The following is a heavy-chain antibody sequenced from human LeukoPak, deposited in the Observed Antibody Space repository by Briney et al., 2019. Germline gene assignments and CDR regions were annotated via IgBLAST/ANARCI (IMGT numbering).Heavy chain of an antibody. J-gene: IGHJ4*02. D-gene: IGHD3-3*01. Sequence: PSETLSLTCTVSGYSISSGYYWGWIRQPPGKGLEWIGSIYHSGSTYYNPSLKSRVTISVDTSKNQFSLKLSSVTAADTAVYYCARDHQYYDFWSGYYTNYFDYWGQGALVTVSS. V-gene: IGHV4-38-2*02. CDR3: ARDHQYYDFWSGYYTNYFDY. CDR1: GYSISSGYY. CDR2: IYHSGST.